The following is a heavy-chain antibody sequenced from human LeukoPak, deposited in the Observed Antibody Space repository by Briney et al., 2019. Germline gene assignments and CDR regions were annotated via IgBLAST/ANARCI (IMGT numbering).Heavy chain of an antibody. CDR3: AKDRRDLGYCSGGSCYGFDY. D-gene: IGHD2-15*01. Sequence: GGSLRLSCAASGFTFSSYGMHWVRQAPGKGLEWVAVISYVGINKYYADSVKGRFTISRDNSKNTLYLQMNSLRAEDTAVYYCAKDRRDLGYCSGGSCYGFDYWGQGTLVTVSS. CDR1: GFTFSSYG. V-gene: IGHV3-30*18. J-gene: IGHJ4*02. CDR2: ISYVGINK.